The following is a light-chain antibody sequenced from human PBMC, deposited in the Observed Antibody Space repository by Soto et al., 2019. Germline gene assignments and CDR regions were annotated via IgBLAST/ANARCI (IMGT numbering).Light chain of an antibody. J-gene: IGKJ1*01. CDR3: QQYGSSPLA. V-gene: IGKV3-20*01. Sequence: EIVLTQSPATLSLSPGERATLSCRASQSLSSSYLAWYQHKPGQAPRLLIYGASSRSTGIPDRFSGGSGSGTDFTLTISRLEPEDFAVYYCQQYGSSPLAFGQGTKVEIK. CDR1: QSLSSSY. CDR2: GAS.